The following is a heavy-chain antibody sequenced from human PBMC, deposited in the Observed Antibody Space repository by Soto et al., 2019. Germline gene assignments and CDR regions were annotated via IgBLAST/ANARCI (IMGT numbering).Heavy chain of an antibody. D-gene: IGHD3-3*01. CDR1: GFTFSSYW. J-gene: IGHJ6*02. CDR3: ARETYYDFWSGYLIYYYGMDV. V-gene: IGHV3-7*03. Sequence: LRLSCAASGFTFSSYWMSWVRQAPGKGLEWVANIKQDGSEKYYVDSVKGRFTISRDNAKNSLYLQMNSLRAEDTAVYYCARETYYDFWSGYLIYYYGMDVWGQGTTVTVSS. CDR2: IKQDGSEK.